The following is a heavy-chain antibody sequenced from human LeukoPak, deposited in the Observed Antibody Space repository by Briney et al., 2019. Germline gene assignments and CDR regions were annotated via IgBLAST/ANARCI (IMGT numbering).Heavy chain of an antibody. CDR1: GFTFSSYG. D-gene: IGHD3-10*01. J-gene: IGHJ3*02. CDR2: ISGSGDST. V-gene: IGHV3-23*01. CDR3: ARSDGYGLVGI. Sequence: GGTLRLSCAASGFTFSSYGMSWVRQAPGKGLEWVPGISGSGDSTYYADSVKGRFTISRDNFKNTLYLQLSSLRAEDTAVYYCARSDGYGLVGIWGQGTMVTVSS.